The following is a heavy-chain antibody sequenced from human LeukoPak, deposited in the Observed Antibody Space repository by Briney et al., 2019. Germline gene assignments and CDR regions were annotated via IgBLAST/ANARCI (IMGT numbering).Heavy chain of an antibody. CDR3: ARALSGTLADY. D-gene: IGHD3-3*01. CDR1: GGSISSYY. J-gene: IGHJ4*02. V-gene: IGHV4-59*01. Sequence: SETLSLTCTVSGGSISSYYWSWIRQPPGKGLEWIGYIYYSGSTNYNPSLKSRVTISVDTSKNQFSLKLSSVTAADTAVYYCARALSGTLADYWGQGTLVTVSS. CDR2: IYYSGST.